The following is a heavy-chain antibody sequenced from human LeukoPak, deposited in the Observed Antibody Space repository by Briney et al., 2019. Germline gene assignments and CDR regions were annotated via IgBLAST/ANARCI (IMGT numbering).Heavy chain of an antibody. CDR3: ARDTTVSDYFDY. CDR2: INHSGST. V-gene: IGHV4-34*01. D-gene: IGHD4-17*01. J-gene: IGHJ4*02. Sequence: PSETLSLTCAVYGGSFGGYYWSWIRQPPGKGLEWIGEINHSGSTNYNPSLKSRVTISVDTSKNQFSLKLSSVTAADTAVYYCARDTTVSDYFDYWGQGTLVTVSS. CDR1: GGSFGGYY.